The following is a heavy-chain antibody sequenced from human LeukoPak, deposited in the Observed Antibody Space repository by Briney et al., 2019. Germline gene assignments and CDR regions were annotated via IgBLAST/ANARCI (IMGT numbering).Heavy chain of an antibody. J-gene: IGHJ5*02. CDR2: VDPEDGET. V-gene: IGHV1-69-2*01. Sequence: ASVKLSCKASGYTFTDYYMHWVQQAPGKGLEWMGSVDPEDGETIYAEKFQGRVTITADTSTDTAYMELSSLRSEDTAVYYCATANTVTAYNWFDPWGQGTLVTVSS. D-gene: IGHD4-11*01. CDR1: GYTFTDYY. CDR3: ATANTVTAYNWFDP.